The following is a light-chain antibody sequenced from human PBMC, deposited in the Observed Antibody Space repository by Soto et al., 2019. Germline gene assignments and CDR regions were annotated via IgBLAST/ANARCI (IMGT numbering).Light chain of an antibody. V-gene: IGKV1-33*01. CDR3: QQYDNLPG. CDR1: QDISNY. CDR2: DAS. J-gene: IGKJ3*01. Sequence: DIQMTHSPSSLSASLGDRVTITCQARQDISNYLNWYQQKPGKAPKLLIYDASNLETGVPSRFSGSGSGTDFTFTISSLQPEDIATYYCQQYDNLPGFGPGTKVDIK.